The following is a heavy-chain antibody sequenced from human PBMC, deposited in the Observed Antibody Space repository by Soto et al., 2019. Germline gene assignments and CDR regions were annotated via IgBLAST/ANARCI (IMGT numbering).Heavy chain of an antibody. Sequence: GGSLRLSCAASGFSFSSYWMSWVRKAPGKGLEWVANIKQDGSEKYYVDSVKGRFTISRDNAKNSLYLQMNSLRAEDTAVYYCARPGYDFWSGYYYYWGQGTLVTVSS. D-gene: IGHD3-3*01. J-gene: IGHJ4*02. CDR1: GFSFSSYW. CDR3: ARPGYDFWSGYYYY. CDR2: IKQDGSEK. V-gene: IGHV3-7*01.